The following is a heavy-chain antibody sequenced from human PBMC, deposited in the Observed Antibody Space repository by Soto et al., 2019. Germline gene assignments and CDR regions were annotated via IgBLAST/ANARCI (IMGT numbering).Heavy chain of an antibody. Sequence: SETLSLTCPVSGCSISSGFYYWNWIRQHPGKGLEWIGYIYYSGSTYYNPSLKSRVTISVDTSKNQFSLKLSSVTAADTAVHYCARAGYELDPWGQGTLVTVSS. CDR3: ARAGYELDP. CDR1: GCSISSGFYY. CDR2: IYYSGST. J-gene: IGHJ5*02. V-gene: IGHV4-31*03. D-gene: IGHD2-15*01.